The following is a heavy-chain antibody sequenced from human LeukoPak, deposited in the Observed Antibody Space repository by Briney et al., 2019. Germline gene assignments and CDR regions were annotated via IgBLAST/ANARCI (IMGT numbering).Heavy chain of an antibody. D-gene: IGHD2-2*01. CDR3: TTDVVVPAETDY. CDR1: GFTYSNAW. J-gene: IGHJ4*02. V-gene: IGHV3-15*01. Sequence: GGSLRLSCAASGFTYSNAWMSWVRQAPGKGLEWVGRIKSKTDGGTTDYAAPVKGRFTISRDDSKNTLYLQMNSLKTEDTAVYYCTTDVVVPAETDYWGQGTLVTVSS. CDR2: IKSKTDGGTT.